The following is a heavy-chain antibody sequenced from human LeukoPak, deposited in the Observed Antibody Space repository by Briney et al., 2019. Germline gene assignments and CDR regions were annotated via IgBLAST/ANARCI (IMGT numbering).Heavy chain of an antibody. CDR3: ARHMSVSYDAFDL. CDR2: VYTGRT. J-gene: IGHJ3*01. D-gene: IGHD3-10*01. Sequence: SETLSLTCSVSDGSTTGYYWSWIRQPPGKGLEWIAYVYTGRTLYNPSLESRVTISVDTSKTQFSLTVTSVTAADTAVYYCARHMSVSYDAFDLWGRGTTVTVPS. CDR1: DGSTTGYY. V-gene: IGHV4-59*08.